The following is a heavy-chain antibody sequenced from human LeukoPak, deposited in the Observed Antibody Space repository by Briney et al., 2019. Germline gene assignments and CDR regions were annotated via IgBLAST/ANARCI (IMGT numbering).Heavy chain of an antibody. CDR2: ITSGSSTI. V-gene: IGHV3-48*01. J-gene: IGHJ4*02. D-gene: IGHD6-19*01. CDR3: ARDEYYSGWYPGGGFLDY. CDR1: GFTFNNYN. Sequence: GGSLRLSCAASGFTFNNYNMNWVRQAPGKGLDWVSYITSGSSTIYYADPVKGRFTISRDNAKNSLYLQMNSLRTEDTAVYYCARDEYYSGWYPGGGFLDYWGQGTLVTVSS.